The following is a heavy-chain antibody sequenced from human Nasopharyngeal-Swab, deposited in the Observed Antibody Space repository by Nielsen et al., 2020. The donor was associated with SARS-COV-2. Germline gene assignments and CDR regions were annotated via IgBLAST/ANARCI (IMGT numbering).Heavy chain of an antibody. Sequence: GESLKISCAASGFTFSSYAMSWVRQAPGKGLEWVSAISGSGGSTYYADSVKGRFTISRDNSKNTLYLQMNSLRAEDTAVYYCARRSSAGELDYWGQGTLFTVSS. D-gene: IGHD6-19*01. CDR3: ARRSSAGELDY. CDR2: ISGSGGST. J-gene: IGHJ4*02. CDR1: GFTFSSYA. V-gene: IGHV3-23*01.